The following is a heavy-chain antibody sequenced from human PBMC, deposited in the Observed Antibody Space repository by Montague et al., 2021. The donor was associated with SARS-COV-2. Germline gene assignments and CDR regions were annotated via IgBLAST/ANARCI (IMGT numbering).Heavy chain of an antibody. CDR2: IYDSGRT. V-gene: IGHV4-59*13. D-gene: IGHD6-13*01. J-gene: IGHJ6*02. CDR1: GGSISSYY. CDR3: TRDRGIAAADNYYYGIDV. Sequence: SETLSLTCTVSGGSISSYYWSWIRQPPGKGLEWIGRIYDSGRTIYNSSLKSRVTISVDTSKNQFFLNLRSMVAADTAIYYCTRDRGIAAADNYYYGIDVWGPGTTVTVSS.